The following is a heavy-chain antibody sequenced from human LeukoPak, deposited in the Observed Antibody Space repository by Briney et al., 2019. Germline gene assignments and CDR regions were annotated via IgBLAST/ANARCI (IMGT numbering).Heavy chain of an antibody. D-gene: IGHD3-10*01. CDR1: GFTFSSYA. J-gene: IGHJ4*02. CDR3: AKDLIALWFGELYSYFDY. CDR2: ISGSGGST. Sequence: GGPLRLSCAASGFTFSSYAMSWVRQAPGKGLEWVSAISGSGGSTYYADSVKGRFTISRDSSKNTLYLQMNSLRAEDTAVYYCAKDLIALWFGELYSYFDYWGQGTLVTVSS. V-gene: IGHV3-23*01.